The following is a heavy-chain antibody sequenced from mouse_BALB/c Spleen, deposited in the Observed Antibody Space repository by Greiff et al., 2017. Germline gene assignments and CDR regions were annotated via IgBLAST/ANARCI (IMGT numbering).Heavy chain of an antibody. D-gene: IGHD1-1*01. CDR1: GFTFSSYA. J-gene: IGHJ3*01. Sequence: DVKLVESGGGLVKPGGSLKLSCAASGFTFSSYAMSWVRQTPEKRLEWVATISSGGSYTYYPDSVKGRFTISRDNAKNTLYLQMSRLRSEDTAMYYCARPGDGSSYGFAYWGQGTLVTVSA. CDR2: ISSGGSYT. V-gene: IGHV5-9-3*01. CDR3: ARPGDGSSYGFAY.